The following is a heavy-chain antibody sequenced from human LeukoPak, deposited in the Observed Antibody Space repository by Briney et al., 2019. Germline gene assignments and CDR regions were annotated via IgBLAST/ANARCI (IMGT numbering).Heavy chain of an antibody. J-gene: IGHJ5*02. D-gene: IGHD4-11*01. CDR1: GFTISSYW. V-gene: IGHV3-74*01. CDR2: IISDGSST. CDR3: ARANDSRGNWFDP. Sequence: GGSLRLSCAASGFTISSYWMHWVRQAPGKGLVWVSRIISDGSSTRYVDSVKGRFTISRDNAKNTLYLQMNSLRAEDTAVYYCARANDSRGNWFDPGGKGPLVTVPS.